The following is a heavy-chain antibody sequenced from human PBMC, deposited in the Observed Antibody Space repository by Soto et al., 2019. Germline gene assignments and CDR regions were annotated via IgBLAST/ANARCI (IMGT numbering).Heavy chain of an antibody. D-gene: IGHD2-8*01. Sequence: SVKVSCKASGGTFSSYAISWVRHAPGQGLEWMGGIIPIFGTANYAQKFQGRVTITADKSTSTAYMELSSLRSEDTAVYYCARSRYCTNGVCYAPPTLLDLNYFDSWGQGTLVTVSS. CDR2: IIPIFGTA. CDR3: ARSRYCTNGVCYAPPTLLDLNYFDS. CDR1: GGTFSSYA. V-gene: IGHV1-69*06. J-gene: IGHJ4*02.